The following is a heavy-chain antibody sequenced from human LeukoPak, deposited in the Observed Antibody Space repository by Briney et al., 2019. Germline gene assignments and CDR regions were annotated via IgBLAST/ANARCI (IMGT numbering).Heavy chain of an antibody. V-gene: IGHV4-34*01. J-gene: IGHJ4*02. CDR2: INHSGST. CDR1: GGSFSTYY. D-gene: IGHD3-16*02. CDR3: ARSPSPGYDYVWGSYQHPSLEYFDY. Sequence: SETLSLTCAVYGGSFSTYYWSWIRQPPGKGLEWIGEINHSGSTNNNPSLKSRVTISVVMSKNQISLKLTSVTAADTAVYYCARSPSPGYDYVWGSYQHPSLEYFDYWGQGTLVTVSS.